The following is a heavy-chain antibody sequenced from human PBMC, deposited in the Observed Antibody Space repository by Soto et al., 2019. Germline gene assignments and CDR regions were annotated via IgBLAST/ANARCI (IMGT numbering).Heavy chain of an antibody. V-gene: IGHV3-21*01. CDR3: ARDCSSTSCYYYYGMDV. CDR1: GFTFSSYS. CDR2: ISSSSYI. J-gene: IGHJ6*02. D-gene: IGHD2-2*01. Sequence: PGGSLRLSCAASGFTFSSYSMNWVRQAPGKGLEWVSSISSSSYIYYADSVRGRFTISRDNAKNSLYLQMNSLRAEDTAVYYCARDCSSTSCYYYYGMDVWGQGTTVTVSS.